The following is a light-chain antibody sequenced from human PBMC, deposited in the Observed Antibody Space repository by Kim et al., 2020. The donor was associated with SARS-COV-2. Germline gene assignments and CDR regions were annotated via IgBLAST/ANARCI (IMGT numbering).Light chain of an antibody. V-gene: IGLV1-51*01. J-gene: IGLJ3*02. CDR3: GAWDSSLSARV. Sequence: GDRVTMYNSGNNSNIVKSDVTLYQQLPGTAPKLLMYDNNKLPTVIPDRFSGSKCGTSAAVSSTGLQTGDGADYCCGAWDSSLSARVFGGGTKLTVL. CDR1: NSNIVKSD. CDR2: DNN.